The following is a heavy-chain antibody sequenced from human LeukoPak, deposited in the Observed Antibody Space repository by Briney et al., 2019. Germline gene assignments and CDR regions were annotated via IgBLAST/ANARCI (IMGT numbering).Heavy chain of an antibody. CDR1: GGSVSGYY. D-gene: IGHD6-13*01. V-gene: IGHV4-59*08. J-gene: IGHJ4*01. Sequence: SETLSLTCVVSGGSVSGYYWGWIRQPPGRGLEWIGYVYYSGSTNYNPSFKSRITISVDTSRNQFSLKLSSVTAADTALYYCASDKGYSNNYFDYWGQGTLVTVSS. CDR2: VYYSGST. CDR3: ASDKGYSNNYFDY.